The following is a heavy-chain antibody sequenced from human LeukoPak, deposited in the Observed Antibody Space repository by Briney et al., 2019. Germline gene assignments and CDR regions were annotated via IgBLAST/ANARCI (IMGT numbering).Heavy chain of an antibody. CDR1: GGSISSYY. J-gene: IGHJ6*03. D-gene: IGHD6-19*01. Sequence: PSETLSLTCTVSGGSISSYYWSWIRQPPGKGLEWMGYIYYSGSTNYNPSLKSRVTISVDTSKNQFSLKLSSVTAADTAVYYCARGESGWAYYYYYYMDVWGKGTTVTVSS. V-gene: IGHV4-59*01. CDR3: ARGESGWAYYYYYYMDV. CDR2: IYYSGST.